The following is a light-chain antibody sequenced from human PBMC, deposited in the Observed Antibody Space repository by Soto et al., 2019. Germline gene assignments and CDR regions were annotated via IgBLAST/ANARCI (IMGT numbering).Light chain of an antibody. Sequence: QSVLTQPPSASGTPGQRVTISCSGSSSNIASNNVNWYQQLPGAAPKLLIYGNNQWPSGVPDRFSGSKSGTSASLAISGLQSEDEAEYYCAAWDDSLNGVVFGGGTKLTVL. J-gene: IGLJ2*01. CDR3: AAWDDSLNGVV. V-gene: IGLV1-44*01. CDR2: GNN. CDR1: SSNIASNN.